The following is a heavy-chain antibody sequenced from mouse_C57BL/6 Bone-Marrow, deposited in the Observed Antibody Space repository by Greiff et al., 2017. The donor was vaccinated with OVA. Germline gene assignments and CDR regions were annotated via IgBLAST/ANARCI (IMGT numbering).Heavy chain of an antibody. J-gene: IGHJ2*01. V-gene: IGHV2-5*01. Sequence: VQLKESGPGLVQPSQSLSITCTVSGFSLTSYGVHWVRQSPGKGLEWLGVIWRGGSTDYNAAFMSRLSITKDNSKSQVFFKMNSLQADDTAIYYCASQILYGSPYYFDYWGQGTTLTVSS. CDR2: IWRGGST. CDR1: GFSLTSYG. D-gene: IGHD1-1*01. CDR3: ASQILYGSPYYFDY.